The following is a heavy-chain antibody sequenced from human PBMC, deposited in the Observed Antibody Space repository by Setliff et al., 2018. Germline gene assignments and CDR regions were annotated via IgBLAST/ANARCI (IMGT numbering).Heavy chain of an antibody. Sequence: ASVKVSCKASGGSFTSNSITWVRQAPGQGLEALGRIDPRDDFTVYAERFKDRLTITADTSTDTSYMEMSSLRFEDTAVYYCAIDYGPTGTPYHWGQGFLVTVSS. CDR1: GGSFTSNS. D-gene: IGHD1-1*01. V-gene: IGHV1-69-2*01. J-gene: IGHJ4*02. CDR2: IDPRDDFT. CDR3: AIDYGPTGTPYH.